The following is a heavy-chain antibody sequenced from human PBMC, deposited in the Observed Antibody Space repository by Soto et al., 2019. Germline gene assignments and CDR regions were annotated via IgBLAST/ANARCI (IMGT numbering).Heavy chain of an antibody. CDR3: ARLRIHAPYGMDV. Sequence: SQTLALPCAISGDSVSSNSAACNLIRQSPSRGLEWLGRTYYRSKWYNDYAVSVKSRITINPDTSKNQFSLQLNSVTPEDTAVYYCARLRIHAPYGMDVWGQGTTVTVSS. CDR1: GDSVSSNSAA. D-gene: IGHD5-18*01. V-gene: IGHV6-1*01. J-gene: IGHJ6*02. CDR2: TYYRSKWYN.